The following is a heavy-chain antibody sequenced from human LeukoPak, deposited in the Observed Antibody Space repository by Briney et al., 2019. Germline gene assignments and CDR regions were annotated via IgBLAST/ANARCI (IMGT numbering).Heavy chain of an antibody. CDR2: IYYSGGT. Sequence: PSETLSLTCTVSGGSISSYYWSWIRQSPGKGLELIGYIYYSGGTNYNPSLKSRVTISVDTSKNQFSLKLSSVTAADTAVYYCARGRRGYSTPFDYWGQGILVTVSS. CDR1: GGSISSYY. D-gene: IGHD4-11*01. CDR3: ARGRRGYSTPFDY. V-gene: IGHV4-59*01. J-gene: IGHJ4*02.